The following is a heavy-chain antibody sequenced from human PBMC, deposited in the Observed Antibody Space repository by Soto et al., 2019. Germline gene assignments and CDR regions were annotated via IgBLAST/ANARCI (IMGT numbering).Heavy chain of an antibody. Sequence: SETLSLTCTVSGGSISSYYWSWIRQPPGKGLEWIGYIYYSGSTNYNPSVKSRVTISVDTSKNQFSLKLSSVTAADTAVYYCARLQTAHTFLDYWGQGTLVTVSS. CDR1: GGSISSYY. J-gene: IGHJ4*02. CDR3: ARLQTAHTFLDY. D-gene: IGHD2-2*02. CDR2: IYYSGST. V-gene: IGHV4-59*01.